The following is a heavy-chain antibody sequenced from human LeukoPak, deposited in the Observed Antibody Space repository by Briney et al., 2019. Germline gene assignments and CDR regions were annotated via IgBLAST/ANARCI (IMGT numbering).Heavy chain of an antibody. J-gene: IGHJ5*02. D-gene: IGHD2/OR15-2a*01. CDR2: IYYSGST. Sequence: KPSETLSLTCTVSGGSISSYYWSWIRQPPGKGLEWIGYIYYSGSTNYNPSLKSRVTISVDTSKNQFSLKLSSVTAADTAVYYCARGTSGINLNWFDPWGQGTLVTVSS. V-gene: IGHV4-59*01. CDR3: ARGTSGINLNWFDP. CDR1: GGSISSYY.